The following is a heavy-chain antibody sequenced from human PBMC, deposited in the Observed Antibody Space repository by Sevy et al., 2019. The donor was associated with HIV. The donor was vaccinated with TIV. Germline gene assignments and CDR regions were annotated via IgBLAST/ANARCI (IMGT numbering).Heavy chain of an antibody. J-gene: IGHJ4*02. CDR2: IYYTGSP. Sequence: SDTLSLTCTVSDDSFSRSSYYWGWIRQPPGKGLEWIGSIYYTGSPTYNPSLKSRVTISVDTSKNQFSLKLNSVTAADTAVYYCARQKDYNGSGSYYSPLDHWGQGTLVTVSS. V-gene: IGHV4-39*01. D-gene: IGHD3-10*01. CDR1: DDSFSRSSYY. CDR3: ARQKDYNGSGSYYSPLDH.